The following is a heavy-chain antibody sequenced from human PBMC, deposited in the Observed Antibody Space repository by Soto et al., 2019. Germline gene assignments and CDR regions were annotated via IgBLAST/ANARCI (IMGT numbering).Heavy chain of an antibody. D-gene: IGHD6-13*01. CDR1: GYTFTSYG. J-gene: IGHJ6*02. CDR2: ISAYNGNT. CDR3: AREGGYSSSCSTSSYYYYGMDV. V-gene: IGHV1-18*01. Sequence: QVQLVQSGAEVKKPGASVKVSCKASGYTFTSYGISWVRQAPGQGLEWMGWISAYNGNTNYAQKLQGRVTMTTDTSTSTAYMELRSLRSDDTAVYYCAREGGYSSSCSTSSYYYYGMDVWCQGTTVTVSS.